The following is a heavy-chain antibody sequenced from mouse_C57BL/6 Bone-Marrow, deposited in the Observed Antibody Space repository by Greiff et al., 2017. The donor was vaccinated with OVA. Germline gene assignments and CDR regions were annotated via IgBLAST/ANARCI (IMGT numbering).Heavy chain of an antibody. D-gene: IGHD4-1*01. CDR2: INPSSGYT. Sequence: VHLVESGAELARPGASVKMSCKASGYTFTSYTMHWVKQRPGQGLEWIGYINPSSGYTKYNQKFKDKATLTADKSSSTAYMQLSSLTSEDSAVYYCARKWEGAWFAYWGQGTLVTVSA. V-gene: IGHV1-4*01. CDR1: GYTFTSYT. CDR3: ARKWEGAWFAY. J-gene: IGHJ3*01.